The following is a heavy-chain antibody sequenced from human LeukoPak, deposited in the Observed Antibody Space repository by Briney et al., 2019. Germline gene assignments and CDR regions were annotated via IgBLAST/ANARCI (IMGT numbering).Heavy chain of an antibody. J-gene: IGHJ4*02. CDR2: IYYSGST. CDR3: ARHASVSGNWPRPLDY. V-gene: IGHV4-39*01. CDR1: GGSISSSSYY. D-gene: IGHD3-3*01. Sequence: PSETLSLTCTVSGGSISSSSYYWGWVRQPPGKGLEWITNIYYSGSTYYSPSLRSRVTISVDTSKNQFSLKLTSVTAADTAVYYCARHASVSGNWPRPLDYWGQGSLVTVSS.